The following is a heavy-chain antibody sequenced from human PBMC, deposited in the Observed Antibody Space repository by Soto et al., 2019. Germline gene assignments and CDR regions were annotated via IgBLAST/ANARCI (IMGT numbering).Heavy chain of an antibody. Sequence: GGSLRLSCAASGLTVSSNYMSCVRQAPGKGLEWVSVIYSGGSTYYAGSVKGRFTISRDNSKNTLYLQMNSLRAEDTAVYYCARDSTPYYYNGMDVWGQGTTVNVSS. CDR2: IYSGGST. V-gene: IGHV3-53*01. J-gene: IGHJ6*02. CDR1: GLTVSSNY. CDR3: ARDSTPYYYNGMDV.